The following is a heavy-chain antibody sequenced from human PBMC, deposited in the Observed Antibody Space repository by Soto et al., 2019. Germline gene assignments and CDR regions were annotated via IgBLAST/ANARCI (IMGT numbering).Heavy chain of an antibody. D-gene: IGHD4-4*01. Sequence: QLQLQESGSGLVKPSQTLSLTCAVSGGSISSGCYSWSWIRQPPGRGLGWIGYIYLIGSTYYNPSFMSRVSISVDRSMIQFLLNRSFVTAADTSVYYCGRWMTTVTAYVYWCQGTLVTVSS. J-gene: IGHJ4*02. CDR2: IYLIGST. CDR1: GGSISSGCYS. CDR3: GRWMTTVTAYVY. V-gene: IGHV4-30-2*01.